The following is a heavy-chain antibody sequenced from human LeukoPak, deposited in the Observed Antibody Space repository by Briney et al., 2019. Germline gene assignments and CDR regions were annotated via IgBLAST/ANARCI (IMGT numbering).Heavy chain of an antibody. J-gene: IGHJ4*02. CDR2: IYHTGST. Sequence: SETLSLTCDVSGGSISSGLYSWSWIRQPLGKGLEWIGYIYHTGSTYYNPSLKSRVTISVDTSKNQFSLRLSSVTAADTAVYYCARMFGGGYDLYYFDYWGQGTLVTVSS. CDR1: GGSISSGLYS. V-gene: IGHV4-30-2*02. CDR3: ARMFGGGYDLYYFDY. D-gene: IGHD5-12*01.